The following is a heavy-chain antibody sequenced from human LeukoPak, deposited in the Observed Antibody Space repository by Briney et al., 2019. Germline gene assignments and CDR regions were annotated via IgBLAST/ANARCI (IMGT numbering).Heavy chain of an antibody. CDR2: IYTSGST. CDR3: ARDQYYYGSGSYYYFDY. D-gene: IGHD3-10*01. Sequence: PSGTLSLTCAVSCGSISSSNWWSWVRQPPGKGLEWIGRIYTSGSTNYNPSLKSRVTMSVDTSKNQFSLKLSSVTAADTAVYYYARDQYYYGSGSYYYFDYWGQGTLVTVSS. CDR1: CGSISSSNW. J-gene: IGHJ4*02. V-gene: IGHV4-4*02.